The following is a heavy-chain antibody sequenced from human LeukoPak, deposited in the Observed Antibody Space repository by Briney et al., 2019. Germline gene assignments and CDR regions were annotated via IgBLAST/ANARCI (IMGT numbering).Heavy chain of an antibody. CDR3: ARRDISSGWSFDS. D-gene: IGHD6-19*01. J-gene: IGHJ4*02. Sequence: SETLSLTCTVSGGSINNYHWSWLRQPAGNGLEWIAQIHSSGSTNYNPPLKSRGPMSIDTPENQLSLTLTSVTAADTDVYYCARRDISSGWSFDSWGQGTLVTVSS. CDR1: GGSINNYH. CDR2: IHSSGST. V-gene: IGHV4-4*07.